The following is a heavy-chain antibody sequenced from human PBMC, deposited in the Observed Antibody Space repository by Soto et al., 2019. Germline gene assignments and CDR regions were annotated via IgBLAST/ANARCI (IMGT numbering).Heavy chain of an antibody. CDR3: ARDFSSGWYYYYGMDV. J-gene: IGHJ6*02. D-gene: IGHD6-19*01. CDR2: ISAYNGNT. Sequence: ASVKVSCKASGYTFTSYGISLVRQAPGQGLEWMGWISAYNGNTNYAQKLQGRVTMTTDTSTSAAYMELRSLRSDDTAVYYCARDFSSGWYYYYGMDVWGQGTTVTVSS. V-gene: IGHV1-18*01. CDR1: GYTFTSYG.